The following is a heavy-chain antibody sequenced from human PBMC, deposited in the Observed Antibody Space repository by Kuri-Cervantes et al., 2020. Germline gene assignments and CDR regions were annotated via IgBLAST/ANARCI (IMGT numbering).Heavy chain of an antibody. CDR1: GSTFSSYW. CDR2: INRDGSTT. Sequence: GESMKISCAAAGSTFSSYWLLWVRQAPGKGLVWVSHINRDGSTTAYADSVEGRFTISRDNAQNSLYLEMNSLRVDDTALYYCARDPRYGDRYSFYYVDVWGKGTTVTVSS. J-gene: IGHJ6*03. V-gene: IGHV3-74*01. CDR3: ARDPRYGDRYSFYYVDV. D-gene: IGHD4-17*01.